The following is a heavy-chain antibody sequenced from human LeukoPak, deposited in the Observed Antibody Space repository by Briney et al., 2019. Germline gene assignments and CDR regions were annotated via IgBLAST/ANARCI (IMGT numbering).Heavy chain of an antibody. D-gene: IGHD3-10*01. V-gene: IGHV3-48*03. CDR3: ERGSMDRGVPLYY. CDR2: ISSSGSAI. CDR1: GFTFSSYE. Sequence: PRGSLRLSCAASGFTFSSYEMNWVRQAPGKGLEWVSYISSSGSAIYYADSVKGRFTISRDNAKNSLYLQMNSLRAEDTAVYYCERGSMDRGVPLYYWGKGTPVTVSS. J-gene: IGHJ4*02.